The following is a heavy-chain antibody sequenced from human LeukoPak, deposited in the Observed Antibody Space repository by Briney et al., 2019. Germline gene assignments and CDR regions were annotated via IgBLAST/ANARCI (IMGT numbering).Heavy chain of an antibody. CDR3: ARFSSGWYYFDY. V-gene: IGHV3-33*01. D-gene: IGHD6-19*01. CDR1: GFTFSNYG. CDR2: IWHEVSNT. J-gene: IGHJ4*02. Sequence: PGRSLRLSCAASGFTFSNYGMHWVRQAPGKGLEWVAVIWHEVSNTYCADSVKGRFTISRDNAKNSLYLQMNSLRAEDTAVYYCARFSSGWYYFDYWGQGTLVTVSS.